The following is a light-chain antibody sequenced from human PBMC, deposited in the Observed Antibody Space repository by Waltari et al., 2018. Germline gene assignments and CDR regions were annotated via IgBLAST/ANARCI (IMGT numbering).Light chain of an antibody. CDR1: QNVGTY. Sequence: EVVLTQSPATLSLSPGERATLSCGASQNVGTYLAGFQQKPGQAPRLLIYEASNRATGVPARFSGSGSETDFTLTISSLEPEDSAVYYCQQRNKWPPITFGPGTRVEIK. CDR3: QQRNKWPPIT. CDR2: EAS. J-gene: IGKJ3*01. V-gene: IGKV3-11*01.